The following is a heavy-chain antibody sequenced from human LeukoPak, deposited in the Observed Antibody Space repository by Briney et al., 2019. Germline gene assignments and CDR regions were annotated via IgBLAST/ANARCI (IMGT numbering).Heavy chain of an antibody. CDR2: ITGDGGGT. J-gene: IGHJ4*02. Sequence: GGSLRLSCAASGFTFSNYGMHWVRQAPGKGLEWVSAITGDGGGTNHADSVKGRFTISRDNSKNTLYLQMNSLRAEDTAVYYCAKETSSGNFVTIDCWGQGTLVTVSS. D-gene: IGHD1-26*01. V-gene: IGHV3-23*01. CDR1: GFTFSNYG. CDR3: AKETSSGNFVTIDC.